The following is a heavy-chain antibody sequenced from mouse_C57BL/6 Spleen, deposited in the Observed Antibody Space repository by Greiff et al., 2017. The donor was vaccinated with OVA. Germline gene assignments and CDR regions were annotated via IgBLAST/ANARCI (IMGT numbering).Heavy chain of an antibody. CDR2: IRSKSNNYAT. Sequence: EVKLMESGGGLVQPKGSLKLSCAASGFSFNTYAMNWVRQAPGKGLEWVARIRSKSNNYATYYADSVKDRFTISRDDSESMLYLQMNNLKTEDTAMYYCVRHTSGGDYWGQGTSVTVSS. J-gene: IGHJ4*01. V-gene: IGHV10-1*01. CDR3: VRHTSGGDY. D-gene: IGHD1-1*02. CDR1: GFSFNTYA.